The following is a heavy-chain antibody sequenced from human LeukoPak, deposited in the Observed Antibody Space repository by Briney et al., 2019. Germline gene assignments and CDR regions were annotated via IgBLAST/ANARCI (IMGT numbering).Heavy chain of an antibody. V-gene: IGHV4-34*01. D-gene: IGHD3-22*01. CDR2: INHSGST. Sequence: PSETLSLTCAAYGGTFSGYYWSWIRQPPGKGLEWIAEINHSGSTNYNPSLKSRVTISVDTSKNQFSLKLSSVTAADTAVYYCARRDYYDSSGPHFDYYFDYWGQGTLATVSS. CDR3: ARRDYYDSSGPHFDYYFDY. J-gene: IGHJ4*02. CDR1: GGTFSGYY.